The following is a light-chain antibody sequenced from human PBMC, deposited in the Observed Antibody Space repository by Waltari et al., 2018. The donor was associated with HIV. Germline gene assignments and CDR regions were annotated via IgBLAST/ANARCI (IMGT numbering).Light chain of an antibody. CDR1: TRAMSSLNF. J-gene: IGLJ3*02. CDR2: EVS. CDR3: SSYSPRGFVM. Sequence: HSVLTQPASVSVSPGPSSTISCSGPTRAMSSLNFAPWYQQSPGKAPKLILFEVSSLPSGISDRFSGSKSGDTASLTISALRTEDEADYFCSSYSPRGFVMFGGGTKVTVL. V-gene: IGLV2-14*01.